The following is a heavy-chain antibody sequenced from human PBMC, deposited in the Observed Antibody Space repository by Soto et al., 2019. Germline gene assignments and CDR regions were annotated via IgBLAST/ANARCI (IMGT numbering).Heavy chain of an antibody. V-gene: IGHV4-34*01. CDR3: ARVSSWGFDY. Sequence: SETLSLTCAVYGGSFSGCYWSWIRQPPGKGLEWIGEINHSGSTNYNPSLKSRVTISVDTSKNQFSLKLSSVTAADTAVYYCARVSSWGFDYWGQGTLVTVSS. D-gene: IGHD3-16*01. CDR2: INHSGST. J-gene: IGHJ4*02. CDR1: GGSFSGCY.